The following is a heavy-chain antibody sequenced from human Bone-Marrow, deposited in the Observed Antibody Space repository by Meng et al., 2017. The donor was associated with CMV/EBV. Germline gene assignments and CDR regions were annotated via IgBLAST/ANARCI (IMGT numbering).Heavy chain of an antibody. Sequence: GESLKISCAASGFTFSSYSMNWVRQAPGKGLEWVSSISSSSSYIYYADSVKGRFTISRDNAKNSLYLQMNSLRAEDTAVYYCARVWRYCSSTSCYTSPFGYWGQGTLVTVSS. CDR1: GFTFSSYS. D-gene: IGHD2-2*02. CDR3: ARVWRYCSSTSCYTSPFGY. V-gene: IGHV3-21*01. CDR2: ISSSSSYI. J-gene: IGHJ4*02.